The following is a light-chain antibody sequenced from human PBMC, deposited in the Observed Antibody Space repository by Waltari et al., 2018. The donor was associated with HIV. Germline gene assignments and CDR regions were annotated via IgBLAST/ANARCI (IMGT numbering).Light chain of an antibody. Sequence: EIVMTQSPDYLVVSLGDRATINCKSSQSVLYSSNNKNYLAWYQQKPGQPPKLLIYWASTRESGVPDRFSGSGSGTDFTLTISSLQAEDVAVYYCQQYYSTPPTFGQGTKVEIK. J-gene: IGKJ1*01. V-gene: IGKV4-1*01. CDR3: QQYYSTPPT. CDR1: QSVLYSSNNKNY. CDR2: WAS.